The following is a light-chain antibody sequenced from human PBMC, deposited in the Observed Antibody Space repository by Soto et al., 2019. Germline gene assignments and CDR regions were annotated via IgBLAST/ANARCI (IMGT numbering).Light chain of an antibody. CDR1: QSVSSY. CDR2: DAS. V-gene: IGKV3-11*01. CDR3: QQRSNWPPT. Sequence: EIVLTQSPATLSLSPGERATLSCRASQSVSSYLAWYQQKPGQAPRLLIYDASNRATGIPARFSGSGSGTDFTLTISSLEPEDFALYSCQQRSNWPPTFGQGTRLEIK. J-gene: IGKJ5*01.